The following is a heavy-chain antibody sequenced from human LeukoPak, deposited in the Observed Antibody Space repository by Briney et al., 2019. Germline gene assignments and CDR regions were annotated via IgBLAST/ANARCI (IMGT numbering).Heavy chain of an antibody. CDR1: GYTFTSYG. D-gene: IGHD4-23*01. J-gene: IGHJ4*02. CDR2: ISPYNNNA. V-gene: IGHV1-18*01. CDR3: ARGTAGGNES. Sequence: GASVKVSCKASGYTFTSYGISWVRQAPGQGLEWMGWISPYNNNADYAQKLQGRVTMTTDTSTSTAYMELKSLISDDTAVYYCARGTAGGNESWGQGTLVTVSS.